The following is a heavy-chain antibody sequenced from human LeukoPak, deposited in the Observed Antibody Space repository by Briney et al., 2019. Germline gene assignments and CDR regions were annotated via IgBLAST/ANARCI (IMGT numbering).Heavy chain of an antibody. CDR2: ISGDAGRT. CDR1: GFTFSSYG. V-gene: IGHV3-23*01. J-gene: IGHJ4*02. D-gene: IGHD4-23*01. CDR3: ARRAGGYSHPYDY. Sequence: GGSLRLSCAASGFTFSSYGMNWVRQAPGKGLEWVSGISGDAGRTYYADSVKGRFTIYRDNSKNTLYLQMNSLRAEDTAVYYCARRAGGYSHPYDYWGQGTLVTVSS.